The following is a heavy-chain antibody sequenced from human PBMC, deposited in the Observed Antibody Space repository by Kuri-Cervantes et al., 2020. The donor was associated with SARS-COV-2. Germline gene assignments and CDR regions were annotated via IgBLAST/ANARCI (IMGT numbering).Heavy chain of an antibody. Sequence: GGSLRLSCAASGLTLSSYAMSWVRQAPGKALEWVSSISGSGSYIYYADSVKGRFTISKESGENSLYLHMNSLRGDDTAVYYCARVAGEGPIYYYYMDVWGKGTTVTVSS. CDR2: ISGSGSYI. V-gene: IGHV3-21*01. D-gene: IGHD2-21*01. J-gene: IGHJ6*03. CDR3: ARVAGEGPIYYYYMDV. CDR1: GLTLSSYA.